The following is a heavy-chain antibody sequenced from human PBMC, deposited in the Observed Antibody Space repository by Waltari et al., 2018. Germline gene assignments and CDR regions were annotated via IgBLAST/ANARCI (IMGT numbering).Heavy chain of an antibody. CDR2: INQSGST. CDR3: ARGDVDTAMVSRWFDP. D-gene: IGHD5-18*01. J-gene: IGHJ5*02. CDR1: GGSFSGYS. Sequence: QVQLQQWGAGLLKPSETLSLTCAVYGGSFSGYSWRWIRQPPGKGLEWIGEINQSGSTNYNPSLKSRVTISVDTSKNQFSLKLSSVTAADTAVYYCARGDVDTAMVSRWFDPWGQGTLVTVSS. V-gene: IGHV4-34*01.